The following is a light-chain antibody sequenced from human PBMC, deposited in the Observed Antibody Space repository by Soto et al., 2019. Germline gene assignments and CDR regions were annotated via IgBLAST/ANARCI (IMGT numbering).Light chain of an antibody. CDR2: DAS. Sequence: EIVLTQSPATLSLSPGERATLSCRASQSVSSNLAWYQHKPGQPPRLLIYDASTRATGIPARFSGSGSGTDFTLTISSLEPEDFATYYCQQSNSFPYTFGQGTKLEI. J-gene: IGKJ2*01. V-gene: IGKV3-11*01. CDR1: QSVSSN. CDR3: QQSNSFPYT.